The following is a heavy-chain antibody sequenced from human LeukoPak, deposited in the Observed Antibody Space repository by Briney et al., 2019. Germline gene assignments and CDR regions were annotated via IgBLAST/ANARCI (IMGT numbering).Heavy chain of an antibody. CDR1: GGSFGGYY. CDR3: ARVPAVAGTSIWYFDL. J-gene: IGHJ2*01. V-gene: IGHV4-34*01. Sequence: SETLSLTCAVYGGSFGGYYWSWIRQPPGKGLEWIGEINHSGSTNYNPSLKSRVTISVDTSKNQFSLKLSSVTAADTAVYYCARVPAVAGTSIWYFDLWGRGTLVTVSS. D-gene: IGHD6-19*01. CDR2: INHSGST.